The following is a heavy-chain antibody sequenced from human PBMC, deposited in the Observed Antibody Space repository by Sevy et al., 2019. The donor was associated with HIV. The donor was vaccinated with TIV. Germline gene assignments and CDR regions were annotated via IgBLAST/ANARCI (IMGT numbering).Heavy chain of an antibody. CDR3: ARDRVGATTDWFDP. CDR2: IYYSGTT. J-gene: IGHJ5*02. V-gene: IGHV4-59*01. Sequence: SETLSLTCTVSGDSISSYYWSWIRQPPGKGLEWIGYIYYSGTTKYNPSLESRVTISVDTSKNQFSLKLKSVIAADTAVYYCARDRVGATTDWFDPWGQGTLVTVSS. D-gene: IGHD1-26*01. CDR1: GDSISSYY.